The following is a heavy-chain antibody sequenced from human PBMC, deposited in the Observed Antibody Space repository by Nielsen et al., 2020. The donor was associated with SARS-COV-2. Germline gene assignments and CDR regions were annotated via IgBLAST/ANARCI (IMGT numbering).Heavy chain of an antibody. V-gene: IGHV1-46*01. CDR2: INSSGSSK. J-gene: IGHJ6*02. Sequence: VPVTCQASLYTFTHYYMHWLRQAPAQGLEWMGIINSSGSSKNYAQKFQGRVTMTSDTSTSKVSMKLNSLRCEDTAVYYCARESVVGRFGVVINYGMDVWGQGTLVTVSS. CDR1: LYTFTHYY. D-gene: IGHD3-3*01. CDR3: ARESVVGRFGVVINYGMDV.